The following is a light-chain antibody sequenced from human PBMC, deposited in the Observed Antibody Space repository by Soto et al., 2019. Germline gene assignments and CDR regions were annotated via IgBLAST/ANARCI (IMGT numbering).Light chain of an antibody. Sequence: QSALTQPASVSGSPGQSIAISCTGTSSDVGGYNYVSWYQQHPGKAPKLMIYDVTNRPSGVSNRFSGSKSGNTASLTISGLQAEDEADYYCSSHTSCTTVVFGGGTKVTVL. J-gene: IGLJ3*02. CDR3: SSHTSCTTVV. CDR1: SSDVGGYNY. CDR2: DVT. V-gene: IGLV2-14*03.